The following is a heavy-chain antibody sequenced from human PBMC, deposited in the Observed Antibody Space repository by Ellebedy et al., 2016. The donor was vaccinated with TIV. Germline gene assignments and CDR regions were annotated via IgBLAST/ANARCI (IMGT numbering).Heavy chain of an antibody. CDR1: GYTFTSFY. J-gene: IGHJ4*02. CDR2: INPSGGDT. V-gene: IGHV1-46*01. Sequence: ASVKVSCXATGYTFTSFYMHWVRQAPGQGLEWMGIINPSGGDTSYAQKFQGRVTMTRDTSTSTVYMELSSLRSEDTAVYYCARDCHGDSSGYYLDYWGQGTLVTVSS. D-gene: IGHD3-22*01. CDR3: ARDCHGDSSGYYLDY.